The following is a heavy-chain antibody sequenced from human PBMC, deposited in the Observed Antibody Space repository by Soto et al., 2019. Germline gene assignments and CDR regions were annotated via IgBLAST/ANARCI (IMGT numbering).Heavy chain of an antibody. J-gene: IGHJ5*02. CDR2: IYPGVSDT. D-gene: IGHD2-2*01. Sequence: GESLKISCTGVGYSFTSYWIGRVRQMPGKGLEWMGIIYPGVSDTRYSPSFQGQVTISADKSITTAYLQWSSLKASDTAMYYCARGYCTTTICDPWFDPWGQGTLVTAPQ. V-gene: IGHV5-51*01. CDR1: GYSFTSYW. CDR3: ARGYCTTTICDPWFDP.